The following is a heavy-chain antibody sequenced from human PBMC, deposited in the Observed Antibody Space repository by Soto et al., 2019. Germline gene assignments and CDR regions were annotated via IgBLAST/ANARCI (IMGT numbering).Heavy chain of an antibody. CDR3: SSSDPYYFFDY. CDR2: MYYTGDT. J-gene: IGHJ4*02. CDR1: GGSISGGGHY. V-gene: IGHV4-31*03. D-gene: IGHD2-21*01. Sequence: QVQLQESGPGLVRPSQTLSLTCTVSGGSISGGGHYWGWIRQPPGKGLEWIGIMYYTGDTYYNPSLKSRLSISVDTSMNQFSPELTSVTAADTAVYYCSSSDPYYFFDYWGLGTLVTASS.